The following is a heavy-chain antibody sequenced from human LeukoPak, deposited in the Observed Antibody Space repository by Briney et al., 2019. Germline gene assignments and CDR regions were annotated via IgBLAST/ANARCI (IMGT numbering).Heavy chain of an antibody. D-gene: IGHD1-26*01. J-gene: IGHJ4*02. CDR1: GDSVSSSGYY. CDR3: ARQSDSGSYPVDS. V-gene: IGHV4-39*01. CDR2: IYYTGST. Sequence: SETLSLTCSVSGDSVSSSGYYWAWIRQPPGGGLEWIGTIYYTGSTFYNRSLKSRVTISIDASRNQFSMKLSSVTAADTAVYYCARQSDSGSYPVDSWGQGTLVTVSS.